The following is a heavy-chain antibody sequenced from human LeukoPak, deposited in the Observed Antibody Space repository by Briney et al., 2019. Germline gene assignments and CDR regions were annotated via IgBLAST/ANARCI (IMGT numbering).Heavy chain of an antibody. Sequence: PSETLSLTCTVSGGSISSSSYYWSWIRQPPGKGLEWIGEINHSGSTNYNPSLKSRVTISVDTSKNQFSLKLSSVTAADTAVYYCARGRWLWFGELAYWGQGTLVTVSS. V-gene: IGHV4-39*07. CDR2: INHSGST. CDR1: GGSISSSSYY. J-gene: IGHJ4*02. CDR3: ARGRWLWFGELAY. D-gene: IGHD3-10*01.